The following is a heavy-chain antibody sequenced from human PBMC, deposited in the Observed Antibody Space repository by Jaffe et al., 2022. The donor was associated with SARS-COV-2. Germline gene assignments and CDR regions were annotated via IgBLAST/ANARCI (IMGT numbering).Heavy chain of an antibody. CDR1: GGSISSYY. CDR3: ASGIAAADAFDY. CDR2: IYYSGST. D-gene: IGHD6-13*01. V-gene: IGHV4-59*01. Sequence: QVQLQESGPGLVKPSETLSLTCTVSGGSISSYYWSWIRQPPGKGLEWIGYIYYSGSTNYNPSLKSRVTISVDTSKNQFSLKLSSVTAADTAVYYCASGIAAADAFDYWGQGTLVTVSS. J-gene: IGHJ4*02.